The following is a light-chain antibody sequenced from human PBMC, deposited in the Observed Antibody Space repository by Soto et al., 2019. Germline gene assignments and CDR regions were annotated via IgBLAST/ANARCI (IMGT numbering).Light chain of an antibody. CDR3: QQYGSWT. V-gene: IGKV3-20*01. Sequence: EIVLTQSPGTLSLSPGERATLSCRASQSVSSSYLAWYQQKPGQAPRLLIYGASSRATGIPDRFSGSGSGTDFTLTISRLEPEGFAVYYCQQYGSWTFGQGTKVEIK. CDR2: GAS. J-gene: IGKJ1*01. CDR1: QSVSSSY.